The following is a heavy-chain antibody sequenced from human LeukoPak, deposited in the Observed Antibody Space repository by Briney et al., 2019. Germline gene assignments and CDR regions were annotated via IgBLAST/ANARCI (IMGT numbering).Heavy chain of an antibody. J-gene: IGHJ4*02. CDR3: ARGPYKSGYSYGPALRFFDY. CDR2: INHSGST. D-gene: IGHD5-18*01. V-gene: IGHV4-34*01. CDR1: GGSFSGYY. Sequence: PSETLSLTCAVYGGSFSGYYWSWIRQPPGKGLEWIGEINHSGSTNYNQSLKSRVTISVDTSKNQFSLKLSSVTAADTAVYYCARGPYKSGYSYGPALRFFDYWGQGTLVTVSS.